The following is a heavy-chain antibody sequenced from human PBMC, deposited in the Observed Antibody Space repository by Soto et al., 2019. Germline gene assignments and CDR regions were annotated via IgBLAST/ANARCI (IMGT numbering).Heavy chain of an antibody. D-gene: IGHD2-15*01. CDR1: GGTFSSYA. Sequence: QVQLVQSGAEVKKPGSSVKVSCKASGGTFSSYAISWVRQAPGQGLEWMGGIIPIFGTASYAQKFQGRVTITADESTSTAYMELSSLRSEDTAVYYCARALHRSHYLLGYYGMDVWGQGTTVTVS. J-gene: IGHJ6*02. CDR2: IIPIFGTA. CDR3: ARALHRSHYLLGYYGMDV. V-gene: IGHV1-69*12.